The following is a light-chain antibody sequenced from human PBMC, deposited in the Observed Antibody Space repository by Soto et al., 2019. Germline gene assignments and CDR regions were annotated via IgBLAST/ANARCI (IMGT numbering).Light chain of an antibody. V-gene: IGLV2-14*03. CDR3: SSYTNNSPNCV. Sequence: QSVLTQPASVSGSPGQSITISCTGTNSDVGSSNSVSWYQHHPGKAPKLIIYDVNSRPSGVSNRFSGSKSGNTASLTISGLQVEDEADYYCSSYTNNSPNCVFGTGTKVT. CDR2: DVN. CDR1: NSDVGSSNS. J-gene: IGLJ1*01.